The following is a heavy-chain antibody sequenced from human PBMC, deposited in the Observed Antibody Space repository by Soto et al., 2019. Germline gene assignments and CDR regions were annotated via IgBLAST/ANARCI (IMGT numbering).Heavy chain of an antibody. CDR1: GGTFISLA. Sequence: SVKVSCKASGGTFISLAISWVRQAPGQGLEWMGGIIPIFGTANYAQKFQGRVTITADESTSTAYMELSSLRSEDTAVYYCARVVSIYYGMDVWGQGTTVTVSS. V-gene: IGHV1-69*13. CDR2: IIPIFGTA. CDR3: ARVVSIYYGMDV. D-gene: IGHD6-6*01. J-gene: IGHJ6*02.